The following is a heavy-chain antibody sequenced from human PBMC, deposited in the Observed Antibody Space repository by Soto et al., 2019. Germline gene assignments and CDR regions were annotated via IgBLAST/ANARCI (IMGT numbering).Heavy chain of an antibody. CDR2: IHSGGAT. CDR3: ARGVNLAVDV. CDR1: GFNVSSHY. D-gene: IGHD1-7*01. Sequence: VRLVESGGGLIQPGGSLRISCAASGFNVSSHYISWVRQAPGKGLEWLCIIHSGGATYYEDYVKDRLTISRDDSKNTLDLQMNSLRGGETVVSCWARGVNLAVDVWGQGTMVSVS. V-gene: IGHV3-53*01. J-gene: IGHJ3*01.